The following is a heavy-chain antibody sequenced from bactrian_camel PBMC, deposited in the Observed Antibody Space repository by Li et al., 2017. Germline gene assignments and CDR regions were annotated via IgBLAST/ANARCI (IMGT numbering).Heavy chain of an antibody. V-gene: IGHV3S59*01. D-gene: IGHD6*01. CDR1: GFTASTYD. CDR2: VDADGKT. CDR3: AADTYRCPAPRTVVAGYNY. Sequence: SLRLSCEASGFTASTYDLAWFRQAAGKKREGVAGVDADGKTTYGDSAKGRFTASRDNSGNTLYLQMNSLKPEDTAMYYCAADTYRCPAPRTVVAGYNYWGQGTQVTVS. J-gene: IGHJ4*01.